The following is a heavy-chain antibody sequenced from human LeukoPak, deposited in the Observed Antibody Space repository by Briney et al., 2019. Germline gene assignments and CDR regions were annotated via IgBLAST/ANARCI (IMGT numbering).Heavy chain of an antibody. CDR3: ATDVLRFLEWLSLFNYFDY. CDR2: ISGSGGST. D-gene: IGHD3-3*01. Sequence: GGSLRLSCAASGFTFSSYAMSWVRQAPGKGLEWVSAISGSGGSTYYADSVKGRFTISRDNSKNTLYLQMNSLRADDTAVYYCATDVLRFLEWLSLFNYFDYWGQGTLVTVSS. V-gene: IGHV3-23*01. J-gene: IGHJ4*02. CDR1: GFTFSSYA.